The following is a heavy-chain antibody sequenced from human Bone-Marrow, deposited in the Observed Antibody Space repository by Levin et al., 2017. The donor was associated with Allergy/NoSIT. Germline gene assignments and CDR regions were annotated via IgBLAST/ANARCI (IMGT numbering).Heavy chain of an antibody. CDR3: VRDVVAGTRYFAL. D-gene: IGHD6-19*01. J-gene: IGHJ2*01. CDR2: LYSDGPT. V-gene: IGHV3-53*01. CDR1: GFTISSNY. Sequence: GGSLRLSCAASGFTISSNYMSWVRQAPGKGLEWVSVLYSDGPTYYADSVKGRFTISRDNSKNNLFLQMNTPTVEDTAVYYCVRDVVAGTRYFALWGRGTLVTVSS.